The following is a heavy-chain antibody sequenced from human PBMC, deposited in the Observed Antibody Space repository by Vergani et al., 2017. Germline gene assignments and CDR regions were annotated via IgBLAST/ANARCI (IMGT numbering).Heavy chain of an antibody. Sequence: EVQLLESGGSLKQPGGSGRISCAGSGFPFSTHGMHWVRQGPGKGLEWVSALTGGGGSTYYADSFKGRFIISRDNSRDTLYLQMNSLRPEDTATYYCVKDAGSYENFFDSWGQGTLVTVSS. J-gene: IGHJ4*02. CDR3: VKDAGSYENFFDS. V-gene: IGHV3-23*01. CDR1: GFPFSTHG. CDR2: LTGGGGST. D-gene: IGHD1-26*01.